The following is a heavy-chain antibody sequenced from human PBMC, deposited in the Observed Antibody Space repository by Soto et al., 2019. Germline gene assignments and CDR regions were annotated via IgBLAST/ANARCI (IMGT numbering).Heavy chain of an antibody. CDR1: GFTFSSSS. CDR2: ITGSGDIT. J-gene: IGHJ4*02. Sequence: GGSLRLSCAASGFTFSSSSMSWVRQAPGKGLEWVSTITGSGDITYYADSVKGRFSISRDNSKNTLHLQMNSLRAEDTALYYCARLTNNWGQGTLVTVSS. CDR3: ARLTNN. D-gene: IGHD3-9*01. V-gene: IGHV3-23*01.